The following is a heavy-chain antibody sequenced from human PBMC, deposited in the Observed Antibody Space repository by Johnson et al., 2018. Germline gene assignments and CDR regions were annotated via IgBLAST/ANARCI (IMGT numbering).Heavy chain of an antibody. CDR2: VFSGGST. CDR3: ARGVATISWGAFDI. J-gene: IGHJ3*02. Sequence: VQLVESGGGLIQPGGSLRLSCAASGFTVSSNYMNWVRQAPGKGLEWGSVVFSGGSTYYADSVKGRFTISRDNSKNTLYLQMNSRRAEDTAVYYCARGVATISWGAFDIWGQGTMVTVSS. CDR1: GFTVSSNY. D-gene: IGHD5-24*01. V-gene: IGHV3-53*01.